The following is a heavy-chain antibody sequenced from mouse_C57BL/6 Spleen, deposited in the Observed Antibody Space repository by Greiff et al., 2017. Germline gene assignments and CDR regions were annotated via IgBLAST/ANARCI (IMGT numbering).Heavy chain of an antibody. D-gene: IGHD1-1*01. J-gene: IGHJ1*03. V-gene: IGHV1-81*01. CDR1: GYTFTSYG. CDR3: ARYYGSSWYFDV. Sequence: QVQLQQSGAELARPGASVKLSCKASGYTFTSYGISWVKQRTGQGLEWIGEIYPRSGNTYYNEKFKGKATLTADKSSSTEYMELRSLTSEDSAVYFCARYYGSSWYFDVWGTGTTVTVSS. CDR2: IYPRSGNT.